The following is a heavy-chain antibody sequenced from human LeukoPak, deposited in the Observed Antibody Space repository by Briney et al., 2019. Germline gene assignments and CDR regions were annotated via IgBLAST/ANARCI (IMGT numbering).Heavy chain of an antibody. D-gene: IGHD2-2*01. J-gene: IGHJ4*02. Sequence: GGSLRLSCAASGFTVSSNYMSWVRQAPGKGLEWVSVIYSGGSTYYADSVKGRFTISRDNSKNTLYLQMNSLRAEDTAVYYCARVRIVGYCSSTSCYPFYFDYWGQGTLVTVSS. CDR2: IYSGGST. CDR1: GFTVSSNY. V-gene: IGHV3-53*01. CDR3: ARVRIVGYCSSTSCYPFYFDY.